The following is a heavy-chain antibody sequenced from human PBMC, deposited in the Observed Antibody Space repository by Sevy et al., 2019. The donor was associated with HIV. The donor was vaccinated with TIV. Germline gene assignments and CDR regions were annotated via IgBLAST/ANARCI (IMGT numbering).Heavy chain of an antibody. CDR3: ARGGGNGWYYFDY. J-gene: IGHJ4*02. CDR1: GGTFSRYG. CDR2: IIPILGTV. D-gene: IGHD6-19*01. Sequence: ASVKVSCKASGGTFSRYGISWVRQAPGQGVEWMGGIIPILGTVNYAQKFQGRVTITADESTKTAYMELSSLRSEDTAVYYCARGGGNGWYYFDYWGQETMVTVSS. V-gene: IGHV1-69*13.